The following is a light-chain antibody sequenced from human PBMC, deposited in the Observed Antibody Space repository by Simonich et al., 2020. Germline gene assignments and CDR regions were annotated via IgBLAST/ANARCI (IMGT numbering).Light chain of an antibody. CDR1: SGHSSYA. Sequence: QLVLTQSPSASASLGASVKLTCTLSSGHSSYAIAWHQQQPGKGPRYLMNLNRDGRHSKGDGFPDRFSGYIAGAERYLTISSRQSEDEADYYCQTWGTGIQVFGGGTKLTVL. CDR3: QTWGTGIQV. CDR2: LNRDGRH. J-gene: IGLJ2*01. V-gene: IGLV4-69*01.